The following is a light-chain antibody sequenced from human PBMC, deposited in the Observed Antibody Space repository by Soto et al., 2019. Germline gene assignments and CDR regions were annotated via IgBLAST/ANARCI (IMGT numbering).Light chain of an antibody. V-gene: IGKV2-24*01. CDR3: MQATQSPT. CDR2: EFS. J-gene: IGKJ3*01. CDR1: QSLVHSNGHTY. Sequence: EIVMTQTPLSSPVTLGQPASISCRSSQSLVHSNGHTYLIWLHQRPGQPPRLLIYEFSNRFSGAPDRFSGSWAGTDFPLRISRVEADDVAYYYCMQATQSPTFGPGTKVDIK.